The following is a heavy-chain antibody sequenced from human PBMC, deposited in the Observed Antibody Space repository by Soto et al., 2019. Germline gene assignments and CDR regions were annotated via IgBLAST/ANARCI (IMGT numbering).Heavy chain of an antibody. V-gene: IGHV4-30-2*01. CDR3: AAMKFCSGGNWDNYYYGMDV. Sequence: PSETLSLTCAVSGDSISSGGFSWSWIRQPPGKGLEWIGYIYHSGSSFYNPSLKSRVTISVDGSKNQFSLKVNSVTAADTAVYYCAAMKFCSGGNWDNYYYGMDVWGQGTTVTVSS. D-gene: IGHD2-15*01. CDR2: IYHSGSS. J-gene: IGHJ6*02. CDR1: GDSISSGGFS.